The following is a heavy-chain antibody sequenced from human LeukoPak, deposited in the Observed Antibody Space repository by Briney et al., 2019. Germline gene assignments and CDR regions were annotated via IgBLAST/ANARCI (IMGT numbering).Heavy chain of an antibody. J-gene: IGHJ4*01. CDR2: ISSSSSYI. D-gene: IGHD3-10*01. CDR3: ARDIDYYGSGSYYRGFDY. V-gene: IGHV3-21*01. CDR1: GFTFSSYS. Sequence: GGSLRLSCAASGFTFSSYSMNWVRQAPGKGLEWVSSISSSSSYIYYADSVKGRFTISRDNAKNSLYLQMNSLRAEDTAVYYCARDIDYYGSGSYYRGFDYWGHGTLVTVSS.